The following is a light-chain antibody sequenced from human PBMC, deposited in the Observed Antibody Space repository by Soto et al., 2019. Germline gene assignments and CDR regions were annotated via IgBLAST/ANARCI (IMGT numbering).Light chain of an antibody. J-gene: IGLJ2*01. CDR2: DVS. CDR3: SSYAGRYSGV. V-gene: IGLV2-11*01. CDR1: SSDVGGYNY. Sequence: QSALTQPRSVSGSPGQSVTISCTGTSSDVGGYNYVSWYQQYPGKAPKVMIYDVSERPSGVPDRFSGSKSGNTASLTISGLQAEDEADYYCSSYAGRYSGVFGGGTKLTVL.